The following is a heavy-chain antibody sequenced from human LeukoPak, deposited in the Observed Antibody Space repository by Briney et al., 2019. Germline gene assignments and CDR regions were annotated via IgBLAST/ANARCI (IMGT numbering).Heavy chain of an antibody. CDR3: ARNSIGRAGDGGNLFDY. Sequence: GRSLRLSCAASGFAFSRYRMHGVRQAPGKGLEWVAVIWYDESNENYADSVKGRFSISIDNSKNTLYLQMNMLRAEDTAVFYCARNSIGRAGDGGNLFDYWGQGTLVTVSS. J-gene: IGHJ4*02. D-gene: IGHD4-23*01. CDR1: GFAFSRYR. CDR2: IWYDESNE. V-gene: IGHV3-33*01.